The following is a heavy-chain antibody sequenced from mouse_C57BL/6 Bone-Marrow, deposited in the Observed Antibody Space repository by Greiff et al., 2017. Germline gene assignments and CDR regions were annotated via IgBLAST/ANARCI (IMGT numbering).Heavy chain of an antibody. D-gene: IGHD1-1*01. Sequence: EVQLQESGPGLVKPSQSLSLTCSVTGYSITSGYYWNWIRQFPGNKLEWMGYISYDGSNNYNPSLKNRISITRDTSKNQFFLKLDSVTTEDTATYDCANSYYYGSSYDDYWGQGTTLTVSS. J-gene: IGHJ2*01. CDR3: ANSYYYGSSYDDY. CDR2: ISYDGSN. V-gene: IGHV3-6*01. CDR1: GYSITSGYY.